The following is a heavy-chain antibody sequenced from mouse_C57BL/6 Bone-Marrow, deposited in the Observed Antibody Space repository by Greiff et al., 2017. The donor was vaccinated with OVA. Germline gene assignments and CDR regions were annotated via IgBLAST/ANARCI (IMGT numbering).Heavy chain of an antibody. J-gene: IGHJ3*01. CDR2: ISYDGSN. CDR3: ARGWLLHVAWFAY. D-gene: IGHD2-3*01. V-gene: IGHV3-6*01. CDR1: GYSITSGYY. Sequence: VQLQQSGPGLVKPSQSLSLTCSVTGYSITSGYYWNWIRQFPGNKLEWMGYISYDGSNNYNPSLKNRISITRDTSKNQFFLKLNSVTTEDTATYYCARGWLLHVAWFAYWGQGTLVTVSA.